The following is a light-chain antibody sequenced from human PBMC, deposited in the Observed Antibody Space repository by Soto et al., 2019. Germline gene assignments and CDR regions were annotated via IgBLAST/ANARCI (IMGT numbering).Light chain of an antibody. V-gene: IGKV3-20*01. CDR1: QSVNSGY. CDR3: QQYGSSSWT. Sequence: EIVLTQSPGTLSLSPGERATLSCRARQSVNSGYLAWYQQKPGQAPRLLIYGASSRATGIPDRFSGSGSGTDFTLTISRLAPEDFAVYYCQQYGSSSWTFGQGTKVEIK. J-gene: IGKJ1*01. CDR2: GAS.